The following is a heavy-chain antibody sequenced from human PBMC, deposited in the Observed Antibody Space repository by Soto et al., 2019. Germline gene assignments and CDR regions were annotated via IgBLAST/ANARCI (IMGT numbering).Heavy chain of an antibody. CDR2: IDPSDSQT. D-gene: IGHD3-22*01. Sequence: GESLKISCKGSGYSFAGYWITWVRQKPGKGLEWMGRIDPSDSQTYYSPSFRGHVTISVTKSITTVFLQWSSLRASDTAMYYCARQIYDSDTGPNFQYYYDSWGQGTPVTVSS. J-gene: IGHJ4*02. V-gene: IGHV5-10-1*01. CDR3: ARQIYDSDTGPNFQYYYDS. CDR1: GYSFAGYW.